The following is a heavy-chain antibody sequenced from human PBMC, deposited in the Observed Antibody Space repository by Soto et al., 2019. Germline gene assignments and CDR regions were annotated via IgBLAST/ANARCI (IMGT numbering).Heavy chain of an antibody. V-gene: IGHV4-34*01. CDR3: ARGFSFSSWYFFDY. CDR2: INHSGST. D-gene: IGHD6-13*01. Sequence: SETLSLTCAVYGGSFSGYYWSWIRQPPGKGLEWIGEINHSGSTNYNPSLKSRVTISVDTSKNQFSPKLRSVTAADTAVYYCARGFSFSSWYFFDYWGQGTLVTVSS. CDR1: GGSFSGYY. J-gene: IGHJ4*02.